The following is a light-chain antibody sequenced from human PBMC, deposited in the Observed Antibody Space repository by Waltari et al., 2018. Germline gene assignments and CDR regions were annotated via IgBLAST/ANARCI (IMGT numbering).Light chain of an antibody. CDR2: EKN. J-gene: IGLJ2*01. CDR3: GTWDSSLSVGV. Sequence: QSVLTQPPSVSAAPGQKVTISCSGSSPNIGTNYVSWYQQFPGTAPKLLIYEKNKRPSGTPDRFAGSKSGTSATLDIHGLQTGDEANYYCGTWDSSLSVGVLGGGTKVTVL. CDR1: SPNIGTNY. V-gene: IGLV1-51*01.